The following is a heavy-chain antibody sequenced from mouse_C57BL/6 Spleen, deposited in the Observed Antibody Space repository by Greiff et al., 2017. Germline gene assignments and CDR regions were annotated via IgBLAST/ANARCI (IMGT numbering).Heavy chain of an antibody. V-gene: IGHV1-80*01. CDR1: GYAFSSYW. CDR3: ARGDYGSSYDYFDY. CDR2: IYPGDGDT. Sequence: QVQLQQSGAELVKPGASVKISCKASGYAFSSYWMNWVKQRPGKGLEWIGQIYPGDGDTNYNGKFKGKATLTADKSSSTAYMQLSSLTSEDSAVYFCARGDYGSSYDYFDYWGQGTTLTVSS. J-gene: IGHJ2*01. D-gene: IGHD1-1*01.